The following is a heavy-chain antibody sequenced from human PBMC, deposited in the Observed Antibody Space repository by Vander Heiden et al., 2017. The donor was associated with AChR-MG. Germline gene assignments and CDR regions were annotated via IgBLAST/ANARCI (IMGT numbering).Heavy chain of an antibody. CDR3: ARQSPNARSTPDY. CDR1: GFPLSYYW. D-gene: IGHD4-4*01. V-gene: IGHV3-7*01. J-gene: IGHJ4*02. Sequence: EVHLVESGGGLVQPGGSLRLSCAASGFPLSYYWMTWIRQVPGKGLEWVANIKEDGSRQNYMEPVKGRFTISRDNAKNSLYLQMNSLRAEDTAVYYCARQSPNARSTPDYWGQGTLVTVSS. CDR2: IKEDGSRQ.